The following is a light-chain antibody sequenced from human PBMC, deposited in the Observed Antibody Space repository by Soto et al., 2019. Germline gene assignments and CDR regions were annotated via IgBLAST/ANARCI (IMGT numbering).Light chain of an antibody. CDR2: DVS. CDR1: SSDVGGYNY. Sequence: QSVRKHLVSGSGADRQWITISCTGTSSDVGGYNYVSWYQHHPGKAPKLLIYDVSNRPSGISNRFSGSKSDNTASLTISGLQPEDEADYYCSSYTTSNTRQIVFGTGTKVTVL. V-gene: IGLV2-14*03. J-gene: IGLJ1*01. CDR3: SSYTTSNTRQIV.